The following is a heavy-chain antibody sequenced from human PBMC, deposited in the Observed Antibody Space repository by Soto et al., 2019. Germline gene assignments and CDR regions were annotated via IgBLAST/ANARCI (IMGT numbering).Heavy chain of an antibody. CDR3: VKDPEMATMTPFDY. CDR1: GFTFSSYA. J-gene: IGHJ4*02. CDR2: ISSNGGST. D-gene: IGHD5-12*01. Sequence: GGSLRLSCSASGFTFSSYAMHWVRQAPGKGLEYVSAISSNGGSTYYADTVKGRFTMSRDNSKNTMYLQMSSLRAEDTAVYYCVKDPEMATMTPFDYWGQGTLVTVSS. V-gene: IGHV3-64D*08.